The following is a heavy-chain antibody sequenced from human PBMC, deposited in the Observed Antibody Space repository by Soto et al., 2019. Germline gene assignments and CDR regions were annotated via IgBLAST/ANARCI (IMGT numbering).Heavy chain of an antibody. J-gene: IGHJ5*02. D-gene: IGHD2-2*01. Sequence: QVQLVQSGAEVKKPGASVKVSCKASGYTFTSYAMHWVRQAPGQRLEWMGWINAGNGNTKYSPKFQGRVTITRDTSSSTAYMELSSLRPEDTAVHYCARRIVVVPAANSVELDRWGQGTLVTASS. V-gene: IGHV1-3*01. CDR2: INAGNGNT. CDR1: GYTFTSYA. CDR3: ARRIVVVPAANSVELDR.